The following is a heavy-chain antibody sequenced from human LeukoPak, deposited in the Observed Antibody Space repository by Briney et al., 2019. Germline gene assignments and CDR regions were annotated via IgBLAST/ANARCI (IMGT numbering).Heavy chain of an antibody. J-gene: IGHJ4*02. CDR2: MKYDGSER. Sequence: GGSLRLSCAASGFTFSNYWMSWVRQAPGKGLEWVANMKYDGSERYYVDSVKGRFTISRGNAQNSLFLQMNSLRAEDTAIYYCTRVGYIDEGIDYWGQGTLVTVSS. V-gene: IGHV3-7*04. CDR1: GFTFSNYW. D-gene: IGHD5-24*01. CDR3: TRVGYIDEGIDY.